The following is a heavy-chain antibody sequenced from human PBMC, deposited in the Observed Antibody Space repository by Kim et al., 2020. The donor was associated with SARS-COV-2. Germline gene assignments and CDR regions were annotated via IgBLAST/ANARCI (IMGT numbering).Heavy chain of an antibody. CDR3: ARGLGDGIWLSLPMYV. Sequence: GESLKISCKGSGYSFTSYWIGWVRQMPGKGLEWMGIIYPGDSDTSYSPSFQGQVTISADKSISTAYLQWSSLKASDTAMYYCARGLGDGIWLSLPMYVWGQGTTVTVSS. J-gene: IGHJ6*02. CDR2: IYPGDSDT. V-gene: IGHV5-51*01. D-gene: IGHD3-22*01. CDR1: GYSFTSYW.